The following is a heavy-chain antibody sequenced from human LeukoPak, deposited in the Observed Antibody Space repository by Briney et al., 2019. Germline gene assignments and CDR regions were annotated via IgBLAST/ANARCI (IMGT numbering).Heavy chain of an antibody. CDR1: GYTFTSYA. D-gene: IGHD5-24*01. CDR3: ASIPGDGYRLFPY. J-gene: IGHJ4*02. V-gene: IGHV7-4-1*02. CDR2: INTNTGNP. Sequence: VASVKVSCKASGYTFTSYAMNWVRQAPGQGLEWMGWINTNTGNPTHAQGFTGRFVFSLDTSVSTAYLQISSLKAEDTAVYYCASIPGDGYRLFPYWGQGTLVTVSS.